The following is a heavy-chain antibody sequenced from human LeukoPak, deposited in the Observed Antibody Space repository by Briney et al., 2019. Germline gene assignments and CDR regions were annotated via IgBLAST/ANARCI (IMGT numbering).Heavy chain of an antibody. CDR3: AARYSGSYSLDY. Sequence: PSETLSLTCAVYGGSFSGYYWSWIRQPPGKGLEWIGEINHSGSTNYNPSLKSRVTISVDTSKNQFSLKLSSVTAADTAVYYCAARYSGSYSLDYWGQGTLVTVSS. CDR1: GGSFSGYY. J-gene: IGHJ4*02. V-gene: IGHV4-34*01. CDR2: INHSGST. D-gene: IGHD1-26*01.